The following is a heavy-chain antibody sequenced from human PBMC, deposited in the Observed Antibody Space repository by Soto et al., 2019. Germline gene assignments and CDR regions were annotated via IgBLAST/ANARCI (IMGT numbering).Heavy chain of an antibody. Sequence: PSETLSLTCIVSGGSISGYYWSWIRQPPGKGLEWIGYIYYSGSTNYNPSLKSRVTISVDTSKNQFSLRLSSVTAADTAVYYCARPTKGGAYDLWGQGTMVTVSS. J-gene: IGHJ3*01. CDR2: IYYSGST. CDR1: GGSISGYY. V-gene: IGHV4-59*08. CDR3: ARPTKGGAYDL.